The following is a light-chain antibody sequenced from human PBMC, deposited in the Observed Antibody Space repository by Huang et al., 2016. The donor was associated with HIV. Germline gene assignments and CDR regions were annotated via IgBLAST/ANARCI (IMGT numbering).Light chain of an antibody. CDR3: QQYNNWPLYT. CDR1: QSVSSN. V-gene: IGKV3-15*01. CDR2: DAS. Sequence: ETVMTQSPATLSVSPGERATVSCRASQSVSSNLAWYQQKPGQAPRLLIYDASTRATGIPARFSGGGSGTQLTLTISSLQCEDFAVYYCQQYNNWPLYTFGQGTKLEI. J-gene: IGKJ2*01.